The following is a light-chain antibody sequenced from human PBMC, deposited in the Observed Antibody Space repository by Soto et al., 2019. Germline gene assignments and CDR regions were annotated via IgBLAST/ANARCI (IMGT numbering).Light chain of an antibody. CDR1: QGVSRK. V-gene: IGKV3-15*01. CDR2: GAS. J-gene: IGKJ4*01. Sequence: MTQSPSSLSASVGDRVTLSCRASQGVSRKLAWYQHKSGQAPRLLISGASAGATGIPARFSGSGSGTEFTLTISSLQSEDCAIYYCQQYHTWPITFGGGTKVDI. CDR3: QQYHTWPIT.